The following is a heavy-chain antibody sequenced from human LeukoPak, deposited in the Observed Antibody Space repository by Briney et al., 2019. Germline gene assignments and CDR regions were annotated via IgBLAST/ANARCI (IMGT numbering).Heavy chain of an antibody. D-gene: IGHD3-16*02. CDR1: GFTVSRNY. CDR3: ARDQRLGKLSLMFDS. Sequence: PGGSLRLPCAVSGFTVSRNYMSWVRQAPGKGLEWVSVMYSGDDTYYIDSVKGRFTISRDNSKNTVYLQMNSLRAEDTAVYYCARDQRLGKLSLMFDSWGQGTLVTVSS. V-gene: IGHV3-66*01. CDR2: MYSGDDT. J-gene: IGHJ4*02.